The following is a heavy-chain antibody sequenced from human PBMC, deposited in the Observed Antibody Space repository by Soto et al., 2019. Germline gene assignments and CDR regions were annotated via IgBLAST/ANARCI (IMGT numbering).Heavy chain of an antibody. CDR2: ISSDGSST. Sequence: GGSLRLSCSASGFTFSSYAMDWVRQAPGKGLEYVSGISSDGSSTYYADSVKGRFTISRDNSKNTLFLQMSSLRTEDTAVYYCVKAPNYYDSSAYLYYWGQGTLVTVSS. J-gene: IGHJ4*02. CDR3: VKAPNYYDSSAYLYY. V-gene: IGHV3-64D*08. CDR1: GFTFSSYA. D-gene: IGHD3-22*01.